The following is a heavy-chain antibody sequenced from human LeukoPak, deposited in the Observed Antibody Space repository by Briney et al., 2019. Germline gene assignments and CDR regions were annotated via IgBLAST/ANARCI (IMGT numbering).Heavy chain of an antibody. J-gene: IGHJ4*02. Sequence: SEALSLTCTVSGGSISSYYWSWIRQPPGKGLEWIGYIYYSGSTTYNPSLRSRITISLDTSKNQFSLTVTSVTAADTAVYYCARRDYGSGSYGYWGQGTLVTVSS. CDR2: IYYSGST. D-gene: IGHD3-10*01. CDR3: ARRDYGSGSYGY. V-gene: IGHV4-59*08. CDR1: GGSISSYY.